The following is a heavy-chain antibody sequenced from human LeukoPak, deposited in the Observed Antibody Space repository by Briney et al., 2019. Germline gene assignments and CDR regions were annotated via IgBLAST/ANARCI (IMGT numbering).Heavy chain of an antibody. CDR1: GFTFSSYA. J-gene: IGHJ6*02. Sequence: LAGGSLRLSCAASGFTFSSYAMHWVREAPGKGLEWVAVISYDGSNKYYADSVKGRFTISRDNSKNTLYLQMNSLRAGDTAVYYCAREYITMIVVVITFGYYGMDVWGQGTTVTVSS. CDR3: AREYITMIVVVITFGYYGMDV. D-gene: IGHD3-22*01. CDR2: ISYDGSNK. V-gene: IGHV3-30-3*01.